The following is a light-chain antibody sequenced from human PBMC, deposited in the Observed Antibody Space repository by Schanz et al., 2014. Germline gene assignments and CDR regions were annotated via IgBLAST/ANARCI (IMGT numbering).Light chain of an antibody. V-gene: IGLV2-14*03. CDR2: DVS. CDR3: SSYTSSSTLDVV. J-gene: IGLJ2*01. CDR1: SSDVGGYNY. Sequence: QSALTQPASVSGSPGQSITISCIGTSSDVGGYNYVSWYQQHPGKAPQLMIYDVSNRPSGVSNRFSGSKSGNTASLTISGLQAEDEADYYCSSYTSSSTLDVVFGGGTKLTVL.